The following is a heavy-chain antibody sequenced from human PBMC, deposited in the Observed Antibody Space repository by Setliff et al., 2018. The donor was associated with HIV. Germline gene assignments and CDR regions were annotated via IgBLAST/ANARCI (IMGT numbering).Heavy chain of an antibody. CDR2: INGYNGKT. V-gene: IGHV1-18*01. Sequence: ASVKVSCKSSGYTFSNFGVSWVRQAPGQGLEWLGYINGYNGKTHFSPRLQGRLTMTTDTSTDTVYLELRSLASDDTAIYYCAREAPRYASGAFDMWGLGTMVTVSS. CDR1: GYTFSNFG. J-gene: IGHJ3*02. D-gene: IGHD3-10*01. CDR3: AREAPRYASGAFDM.